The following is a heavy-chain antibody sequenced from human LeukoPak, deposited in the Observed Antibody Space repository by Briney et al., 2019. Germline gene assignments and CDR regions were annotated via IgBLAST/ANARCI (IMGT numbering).Heavy chain of an antibody. CDR2: IYYSGST. Sequence: PSETLSLTCTVSGGSISSSSYYWGWIRQPPGKGLEWTGSIYYSGSTYYNPSLKSRVTISVDTSKNQFSLKLSSVTAADTAVYYCARLTILGVVPYPALFGYWGQGTPVTVSS. CDR1: GGSISSSSYY. J-gene: IGHJ4*02. CDR3: ARLTILGVVPYPALFGY. V-gene: IGHV4-39*01. D-gene: IGHD3-3*01.